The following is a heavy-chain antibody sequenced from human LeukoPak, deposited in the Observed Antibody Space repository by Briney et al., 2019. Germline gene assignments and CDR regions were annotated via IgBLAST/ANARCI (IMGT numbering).Heavy chain of an antibody. CDR3: ARGHNTYYYDSSGSTLPVY. CDR2: NIPIFGTA. V-gene: IGHV1-69*13. Sequence: ATVKVSCKASGGTFSSYAISWVRQAPGQGLEWMGGNIPIFGTANYAQKFQGRVTITADESTSTAYMELSSLRSEDTAVYYCARGHNTYYYDSSGSTLPVYWGQGTLVTVSS. J-gene: IGHJ4*02. CDR1: GGTFSSYA. D-gene: IGHD3-22*01.